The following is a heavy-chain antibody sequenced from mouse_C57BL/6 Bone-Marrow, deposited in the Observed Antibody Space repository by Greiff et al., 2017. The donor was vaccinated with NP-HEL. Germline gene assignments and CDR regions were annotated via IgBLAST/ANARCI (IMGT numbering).Heavy chain of an antibody. D-gene: IGHD2-4*01. Sequence: QVQLQQPGAELVRPGSSVKLSCKASGYTFTSYWMHWVKQRPIQGLEWIGNIDPSDSETHYNQKFKDKATLPVDKSSSTAYMQLSSLTSEDSAVYYCAKGITTRDYYAMDYWGQGTSVTVSS. CDR1: GYTFTSYW. V-gene: IGHV1-52*01. J-gene: IGHJ4*01. CDR2: IDPSDSET. CDR3: AKGITTRDYYAMDY.